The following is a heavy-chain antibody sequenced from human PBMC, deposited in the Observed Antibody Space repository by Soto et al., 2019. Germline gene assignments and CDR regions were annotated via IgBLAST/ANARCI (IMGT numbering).Heavy chain of an antibody. D-gene: IGHD2-15*01. CDR2: IYYSGST. J-gene: IGHJ6*02. Sequence: QVQLQESGPGLVKPSQTLSLTCTVSGGSISSGGYYWSWIRQHPGKGLEWIGYIYYSGSTYYNPSLKSRVTISVDTSKYQFSLKLSSVTAADTAVYYCARDTVGYCSGGSCETRYYYYGMDVWGQGTTVTVSS. CDR1: GGSISSGGYY. V-gene: IGHV4-31*03. CDR3: ARDTVGYCSGGSCETRYYYYGMDV.